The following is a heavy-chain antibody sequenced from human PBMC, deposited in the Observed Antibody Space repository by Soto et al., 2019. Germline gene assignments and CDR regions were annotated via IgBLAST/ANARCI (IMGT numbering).Heavy chain of an antibody. D-gene: IGHD5-18*01. J-gene: IGHJ6*02. CDR3: ARDPVDTAMVKSYYGMDV. V-gene: IGHV1-69*06. CDR1: GGTFSSYA. CDR2: IIPIFGTA. Sequence: GASVKVSCKASGGTFSSYAISWVRQAPGQGLEWMGGIIPIFGTANYAQKFQGRVTITADKSTSTAYMELSSLRSEDTAVYYCARDPVDTAMVKSYYGMDVWGQGTTVTVSS.